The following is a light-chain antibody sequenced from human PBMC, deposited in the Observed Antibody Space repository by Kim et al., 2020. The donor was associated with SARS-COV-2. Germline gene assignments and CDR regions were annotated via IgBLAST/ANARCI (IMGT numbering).Light chain of an antibody. CDR1: SSDVGGYNY. Sequence: QSALTQPRSVSGSPGQSVTISCTGTSSDVGGYNYVSWYQQHPGKAPKLMIYDVSKRPSGVPDRFSGSNSGNTVSLTVSGLQADDEADYYCCSYAGGSSVFGTGTKVTVL. CDR2: DVS. V-gene: IGLV2-11*01. J-gene: IGLJ1*01. CDR3: CSYAGGSSV.